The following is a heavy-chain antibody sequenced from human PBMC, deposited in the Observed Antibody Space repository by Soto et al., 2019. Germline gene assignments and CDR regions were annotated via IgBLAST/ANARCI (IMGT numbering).Heavy chain of an antibody. CDR3: AKDRLGYYDFWGDAFDI. CDR2: ISGSGGST. D-gene: IGHD3-3*01. V-gene: IGHV3-23*01. CDR1: GFTFSSYA. J-gene: IGHJ3*02. Sequence: GGSLRLSCAASGFTFSSYAMSWVRQAPGKGLEWVSAISGSGGSTYYADSVKGRFTISRDNSKNTLYLQMNSLRAEDTAVYYCAKDRLGYYDFWGDAFDIWGQGTMVTVSS.